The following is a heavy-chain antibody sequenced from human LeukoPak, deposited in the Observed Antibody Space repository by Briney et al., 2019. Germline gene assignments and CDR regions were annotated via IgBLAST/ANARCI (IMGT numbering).Heavy chain of an antibody. V-gene: IGHV1-69*04. Sequence: SVKVSCKASGGTFSSYAISWVRQAPGQGLEWMGRIIPILGIANYAQKFQGRVTITADESTSTAYMELSSLRSEDTAVYYCARDPGYCSSTSCSKYYFDYWGQGTLVTVSS. J-gene: IGHJ4*02. CDR1: GGTFSSYA. D-gene: IGHD2-2*01. CDR2: IIPILGIA. CDR3: ARDPGYCSSTSCSKYYFDY.